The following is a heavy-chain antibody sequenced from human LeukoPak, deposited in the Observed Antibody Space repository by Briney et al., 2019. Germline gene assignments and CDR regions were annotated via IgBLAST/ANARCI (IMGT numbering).Heavy chain of an antibody. CDR2: IHPADSDI. J-gene: IGHJ5*02. V-gene: IGHV5-51*01. D-gene: IGHD3-22*01. CDR3: ARRHYDSTDFDP. CDR1: GQSFANYW. Sequence: PGESLKISCKASGQSFANYWIGCVRQTPGKGLEWMGIIHPADSDIVYSPSFQGQVTISADNSINTAYLQWSSLKASDTAIYYCARRHYDSTDFDPWGQGTLVTVSS.